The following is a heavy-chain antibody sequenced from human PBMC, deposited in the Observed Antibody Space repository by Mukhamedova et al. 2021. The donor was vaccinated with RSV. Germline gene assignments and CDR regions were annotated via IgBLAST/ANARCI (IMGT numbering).Heavy chain of an antibody. CDR2: INHSGST. V-gene: IGHV4-34*01. J-gene: IGHJ4*02. D-gene: IGHD6-13*01. Sequence: WIGEINHSGSTNYNPFLKSRVTISVDTSKNQFSLKLSSVTAADTAVYYCAGGEYSSSWYRYFDYWGQG. CDR3: AGGEYSSSWYRYFDY.